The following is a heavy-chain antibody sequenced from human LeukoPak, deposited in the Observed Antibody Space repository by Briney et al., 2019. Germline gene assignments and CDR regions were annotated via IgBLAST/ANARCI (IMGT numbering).Heavy chain of an antibody. CDR2: ISYDGNNK. V-gene: IGHV3-30*07. CDR1: GFTFSRNV. CDR3: AKASWVSSADAVL. Sequence: GSSLRLSCAASGFTFSRNVMHWVRQAPGKGLEWVALISYDGNNKFYADSVKGRFTLSRDDSRNTVYLQLNNLRVEDTAVYYCAKASWVSSADAVLWGQGTLVTVSS. J-gene: IGHJ4*02. D-gene: IGHD3-16*01.